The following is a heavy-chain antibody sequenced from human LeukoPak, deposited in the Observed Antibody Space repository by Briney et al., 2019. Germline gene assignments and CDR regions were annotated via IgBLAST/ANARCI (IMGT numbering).Heavy chain of an antibody. V-gene: IGHV4-59*01. J-gene: IGHJ4*02. D-gene: IGHD1-26*01. CDR1: GGSISNYY. CDR2: IYYTGST. CDR3: ARDQLSGGKYYFHY. Sequence: SETLSLTCTVSGGSISNYYWTWIRQPPGKGLEWIGYIYYTGSTNYNPSLKSRVTISLDTSKNQFSLKLSSLTAADTAMYYCARDQLSGGKYYFHYWAQGTLVTVSS.